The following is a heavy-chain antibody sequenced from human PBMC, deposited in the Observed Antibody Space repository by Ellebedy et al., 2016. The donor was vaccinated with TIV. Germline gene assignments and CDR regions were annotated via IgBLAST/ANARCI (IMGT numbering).Heavy chain of an antibody. V-gene: IGHV5-51*01. CDR3: ARPGTEYYYYYGMDV. CDR2: IYPGDSDT. D-gene: IGHD1-14*01. Sequence: GESLKISXKGSGYSFTSYWIGWVRQMPGKGLEWMGIIYPGDSDTRYSPSFQGQVTISADKSISTAYLQWSSLKASDTAMYYCARPGTEYYYYYGMDVWGQGTTVTVSS. CDR1: GYSFTSYW. J-gene: IGHJ6*02.